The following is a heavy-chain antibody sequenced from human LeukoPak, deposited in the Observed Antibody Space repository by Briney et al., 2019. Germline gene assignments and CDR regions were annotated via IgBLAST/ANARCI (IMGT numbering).Heavy chain of an antibody. J-gene: IGHJ6*02. CDR1: GGSISGYY. CDR3: ARLTRYYYDSSRGVYYYYGMDV. CDR2: IYTSGST. V-gene: IGHV4-4*07. Sequence: PSETLSLTCTVSGGSISGYYWSWIRQPAGKGLEWIGRIYTSGSTNYNPSLKSRVTMSVDTSKNQFSLKLSSVTAADTAVYYCARLTRYYYDSSRGVYYYYGMDVWGQGTTVTVSS. D-gene: IGHD3-22*01.